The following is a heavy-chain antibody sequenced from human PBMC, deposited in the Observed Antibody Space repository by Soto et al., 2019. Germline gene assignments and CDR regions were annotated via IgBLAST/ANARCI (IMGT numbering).Heavy chain of an antibody. Sequence: DVQLVESGGGLVQPGRSLRLSCAASGFIFDDFAMHWVRQAPGKGLEWVSGISWNSGSTDYAASVKGRFIISRDNARNSLYLQMNSLRPEDPALYYCARDTDSDTWNDPFDYWGQGALVIVS. CDR2: ISWNSGST. CDR3: ARDTDSDTWNDPFDY. CDR1: GFIFDDFA. V-gene: IGHV3-9*01. J-gene: IGHJ4*02. D-gene: IGHD1-1*01.